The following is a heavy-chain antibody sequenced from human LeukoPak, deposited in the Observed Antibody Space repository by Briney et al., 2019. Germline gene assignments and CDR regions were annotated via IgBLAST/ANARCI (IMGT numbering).Heavy chain of an antibody. J-gene: IGHJ4*02. CDR2: IIPIFGTA. CDR1: GGTFSSYA. CDR3: ARELPPDDILDY. V-gene: IGHV1-69*13. D-gene: IGHD3-9*01. Sequence: SVKVSCKASGGTFSSYAISWVRQAPGQGLEWTGGIIPIFGTANYAQKFQGRVTITADESTSTAYMELSSLRSEDTAVYYCARELPPDDILDYWGQGTLVTVSS.